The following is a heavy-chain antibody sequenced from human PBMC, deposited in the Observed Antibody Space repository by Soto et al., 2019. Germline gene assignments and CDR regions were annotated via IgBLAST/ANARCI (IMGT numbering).Heavy chain of an antibody. Sequence: LRLSCAASGFTFSSYGMHWVRQAPGKGLEWVALIWYDGSDKYYADSVKGRFTISRDNSKNTLYLQMNRLRAEDTAVYYCALSWYSYYFDLWGQGTLVTVSS. CDR3: ALSWYSYYFDL. CDR1: GFTFSSYG. CDR2: IWYDGSDK. J-gene: IGHJ4*02. V-gene: IGHV3-33*08. D-gene: IGHD1-1*01.